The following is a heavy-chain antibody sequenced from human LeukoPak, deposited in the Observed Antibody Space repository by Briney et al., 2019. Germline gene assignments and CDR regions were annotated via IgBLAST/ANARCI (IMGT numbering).Heavy chain of an antibody. D-gene: IGHD6-19*01. CDR1: GGSFSGYY. V-gene: IGHV4-34*01. J-gene: IGHJ3*02. CDR2: INHSGST. Sequence: SETQSLTCAVYGGSFSGYYWSWIRQPPGKGLEWIGEINHSGSTNYNPSLKSRVTISVDTSKNQFSLKLSSVTAADTAVYYCATVVLDSSGWLGDAFDIWGQGTMVTVSS. CDR3: ATVVLDSSGWLGDAFDI.